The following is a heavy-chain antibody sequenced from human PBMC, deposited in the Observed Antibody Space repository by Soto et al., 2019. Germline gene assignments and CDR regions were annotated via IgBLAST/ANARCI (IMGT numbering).Heavy chain of an antibody. J-gene: IGHJ4*02. D-gene: IGHD3-10*01. V-gene: IGHV4-59*08. CDR2: IYYSGST. CDR1: GGSISSYY. Sequence: QVQLQESGPGLVKPSETLSLTCTVSGGSISSYYWSWIRQPPGKGLEWIGYIYYSGSTNYNPSLRSRVTISVDTSKNQFSLKLSSVTAADTAVYYCARHGLLWFGESNWGQGTLVTVSS. CDR3: ARHGLLWFGESN.